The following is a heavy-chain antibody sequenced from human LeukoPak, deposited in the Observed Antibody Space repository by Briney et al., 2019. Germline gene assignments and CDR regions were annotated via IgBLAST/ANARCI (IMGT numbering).Heavy chain of an antibody. Sequence: GALVKVSCKASGYTFTSYDINWVRQATGQGLEWMGWMNPNSGNTGYAQKFQGRVTMTRNTSISTAYMELSSLRSEDTAVYYCARGRGYSYGLYRSEIDYWGQGTLVTVSS. CDR2: MNPNSGNT. CDR1: GYTFTSYD. D-gene: IGHD5-18*01. J-gene: IGHJ4*02. CDR3: ARGRGYSYGLYRSEIDY. V-gene: IGHV1-8*01.